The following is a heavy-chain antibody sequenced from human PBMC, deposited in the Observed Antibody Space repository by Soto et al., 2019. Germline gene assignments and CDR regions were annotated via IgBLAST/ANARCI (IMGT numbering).Heavy chain of an antibody. Sequence: SQTLSLTCAISGDSVSSNSAAWNWIRQSPSRGLEWLGRTYYRSKWYNDYAVSVKSRITINPDTSKNQFSLQLNSVTPEDTAVYYCAREVVVVAAIVYYYYYYMDVWGKGTTVTVS. D-gene: IGHD2-15*01. CDR1: GDSVSSNSAA. CDR2: TYYRSKWYN. V-gene: IGHV6-1*01. J-gene: IGHJ6*03. CDR3: AREVVVVAAIVYYYYYYMDV.